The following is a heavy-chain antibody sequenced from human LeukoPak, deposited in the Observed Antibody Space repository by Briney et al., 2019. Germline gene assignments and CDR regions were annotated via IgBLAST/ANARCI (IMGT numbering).Heavy chain of an antibody. D-gene: IGHD6-6*01. CDR2: ISHDGSNK. CDR3: AKDRGSSMLDY. Sequence: GVLRLSCAASGFTFSSYGMHWVRQAPGKGLEWVAVISHDGSNKYYADSVKGRFTISRDNSKNTLYLQMNSLRAEDTAVYYCAKDRGSSMLDYWGQGTLVTVSS. J-gene: IGHJ4*02. CDR1: GFTFSSYG. V-gene: IGHV3-30*18.